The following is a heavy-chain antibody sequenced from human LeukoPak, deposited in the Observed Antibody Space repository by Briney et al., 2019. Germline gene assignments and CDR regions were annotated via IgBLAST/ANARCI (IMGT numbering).Heavy chain of an antibody. CDR1: GFTFSNAW. CDR3: ARDANPGFDP. CDR2: ISSGGTTK. J-gene: IGHJ5*02. V-gene: IGHV3-48*04. Sequence: GGSLRLSCAASGFTFSNAWMNWVRQAPGKGLEWVSYISSGGTTKYYADSVKGRFTISRDNAKSSLYLHMNSLRAEDTAVYYCARDANPGFDPWGQGTLVTVSS.